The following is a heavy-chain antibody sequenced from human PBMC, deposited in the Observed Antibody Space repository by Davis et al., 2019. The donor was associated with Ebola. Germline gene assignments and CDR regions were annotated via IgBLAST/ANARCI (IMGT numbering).Heavy chain of an antibody. Sequence: PGGSLRLSCAASGFTFSSYGMHWVRQAPGKGLEWVAVIWYDGSNKYYADSVKGRFTISRDNSKNTLYLQMNSLRAEDTAVYYCAKEMRALLWFGELPNYYMDVWGKGTTVTVSS. CDR2: IWYDGSNK. D-gene: IGHD3-10*01. J-gene: IGHJ6*03. CDR1: GFTFSSYG. CDR3: AKEMRALLWFGELPNYYMDV. V-gene: IGHV3-30*02.